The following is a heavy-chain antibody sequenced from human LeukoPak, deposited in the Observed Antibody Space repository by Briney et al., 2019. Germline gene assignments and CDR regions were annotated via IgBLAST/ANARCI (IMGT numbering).Heavy chain of an antibody. CDR2: IIPIFGTA. Sequence: ASVKVSCKASGGTFSSYAISWVRQAPGQGLEWMGGIIPIFGTANYAQKFQGRVTITAVKSTSTAYMELSSLRSEDTAVYYCARQRGDGYNPPYYFDYWGQGTLVTVSS. D-gene: IGHD5-24*01. V-gene: IGHV1-69*06. J-gene: IGHJ4*02. CDR3: ARQRGDGYNPPYYFDY. CDR1: GGTFSSYA.